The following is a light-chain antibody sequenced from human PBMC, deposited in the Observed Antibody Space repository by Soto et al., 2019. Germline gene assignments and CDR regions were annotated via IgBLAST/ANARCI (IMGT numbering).Light chain of an antibody. J-gene: IGLJ1*01. CDR3: YSYAGTYTFV. CDR2: DVT. Sequence: QSVLTQPRSVSGSPGQSATISWTGTANDVGGHSYVSWYQQHPGEAPKLLIYDVTERPSGVPDRFSGSKSGNTASLTISGLQTEDEADYYCYSYAGTYTFVFGTGTKVTVL. CDR1: ANDVGGHSY. V-gene: IGLV2-11*01.